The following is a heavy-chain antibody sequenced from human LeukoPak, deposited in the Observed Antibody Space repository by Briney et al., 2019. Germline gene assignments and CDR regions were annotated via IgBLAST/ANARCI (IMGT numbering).Heavy chain of an antibody. CDR2: IYHSGSP. V-gene: IGHV4-4*02. CDR3: AKDMDFGAPFDY. CDR1: GGSISSNNW. J-gene: IGHJ4*02. Sequence: PSETLSLTCAVSGGSISSNNWWGWVRQPPGKGLEWIGEIYHSGSPNYNPSLKSRVTISVDKSRNHFSLNLSSVTAADTAVYYCAKDMDFGAPFDYWGQGTLVTVSS. D-gene: IGHD3-3*01.